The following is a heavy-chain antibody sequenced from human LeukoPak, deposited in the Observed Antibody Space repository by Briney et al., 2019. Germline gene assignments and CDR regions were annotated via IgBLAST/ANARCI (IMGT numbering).Heavy chain of an antibody. CDR3: ARDTSHQNANLVGATAY. D-gene: IGHD1-26*01. J-gene: IGHJ4*02. CDR1: GFTFSSYA. V-gene: IGHV3-30-3*01. CDR2: ISYDGSNK. Sequence: GGSLRLSCAASGFTFSSYAMHWVRQAPGKGPEWVAVISYDGSNKYYADSVKGRFTISRDNSKNTLYLQMNSLRAEDTAVYYCARDTSHQNANLVGATAYWGQGTLVTVSS.